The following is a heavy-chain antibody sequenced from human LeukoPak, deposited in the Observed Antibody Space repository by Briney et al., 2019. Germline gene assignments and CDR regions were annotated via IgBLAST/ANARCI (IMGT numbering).Heavy chain of an antibody. Sequence: PGGSLRLSCAASGFTFGSYWMHWVRQAPGKGLVWVSRINSGGSSTSYADSVKGRFTISRDNAKNTLYLQMNSLRAEDTAVYYCARDGYGDYGASDYWGQGTLVTVSS. J-gene: IGHJ4*02. CDR3: ARDGYGDYGASDY. V-gene: IGHV3-74*01. CDR1: GFTFGSYW. D-gene: IGHD4-17*01. CDR2: INSGGSST.